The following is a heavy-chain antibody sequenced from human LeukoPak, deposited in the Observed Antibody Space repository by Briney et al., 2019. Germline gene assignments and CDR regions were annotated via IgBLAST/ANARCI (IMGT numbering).Heavy chain of an antibody. J-gene: IGHJ5*02. CDR1: GGSISSSSYY. CDR3: ARLLGGSSTSLGGWFDP. CDR2: IYYSGST. Sequence: KPSETLSLTCTVSGGSISSSSYYWGWIRQPPGKGLEWIGSIYYSGSTYYNPSLKSRVTISVDTSKNQFSLKLSSVTAADTAVYYCARLLGGSSTSLGGWFDPWGQGTLVTVSS. V-gene: IGHV4-39*01. D-gene: IGHD2-2*01.